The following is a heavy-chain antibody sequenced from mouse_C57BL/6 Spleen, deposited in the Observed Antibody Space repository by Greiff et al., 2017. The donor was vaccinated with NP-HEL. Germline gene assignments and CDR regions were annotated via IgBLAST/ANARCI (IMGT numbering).Heavy chain of an antibody. CDR2: INSDSGST. CDR1: EYEFPSYD. D-gene: IGHD3-3*01. Sequence: DVQLVESGGGLVQPGESLKLSCESNEYEFPSYDMSWVRKTPEKRLELVAAINSDSGSTYYPDNMERRYTISRDNTKKTLYLQMSRLRSEDTALYYCAGGGCEGAMDYWGQGTSVTVSS. V-gene: IGHV5-2*01. J-gene: IGHJ4*01. CDR3: AGGGCEGAMDY.